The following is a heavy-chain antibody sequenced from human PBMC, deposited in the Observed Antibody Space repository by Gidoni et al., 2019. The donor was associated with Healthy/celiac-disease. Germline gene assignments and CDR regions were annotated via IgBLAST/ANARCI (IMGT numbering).Heavy chain of an antibody. V-gene: IGHV4-59*01. Sequence: QVQLQESGPGLVKPSETLSLTCTVSGRSISSYYWSWIRQPPGKGLEWSGYIYYSGSTNYNPSLKSRVTISVDTSKNQFSLKLSSVTAADTAVYYCARVPDDYGDLRGWFDPWGQGTLVTVSS. D-gene: IGHD4-17*01. CDR2: IYYSGST. CDR3: ARVPDDYGDLRGWFDP. J-gene: IGHJ5*02. CDR1: GRSISSYY.